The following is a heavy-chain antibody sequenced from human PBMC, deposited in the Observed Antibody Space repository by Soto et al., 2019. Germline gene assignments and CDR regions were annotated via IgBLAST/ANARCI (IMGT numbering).Heavy chain of an antibody. D-gene: IGHD3-3*01. CDR1: GFTVSSNY. CDR2: IYSGGST. J-gene: IGHJ4*02. CDR3: ARDDPPVRFFCRD. Sequence: EVQLVESGGGLIQPGGSLRLSCAASGFTVSSNYMSWVRQAPGKGLEWVSVIYSGGSTYYADSVKGRFTISRDNSKNTLYLQMNSLRDEDTAVYYCARDDPPVRFFCRDWCQGTLVTVYS. V-gene: IGHV3-53*01.